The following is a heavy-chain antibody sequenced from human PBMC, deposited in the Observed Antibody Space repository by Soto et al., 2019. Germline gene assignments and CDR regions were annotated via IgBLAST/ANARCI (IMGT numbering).Heavy chain of an antibody. Sequence: QVQLQESGPGLVKPSQTLSLTCTVSGGSISSGDYYWSWIRQPPGKGLEWIGYIYYSGSTYYNPSLKSRVTISVDTSKNQFSLKLCSVTAADTAVYYCARETRLLFDLRPVYYFDYWGQGTLVTVSS. CDR1: GGSISSGDYY. D-gene: IGHD2-21*02. CDR3: ARETRLLFDLRPVYYFDY. CDR2: IYYSGST. V-gene: IGHV4-30-4*01. J-gene: IGHJ4*02.